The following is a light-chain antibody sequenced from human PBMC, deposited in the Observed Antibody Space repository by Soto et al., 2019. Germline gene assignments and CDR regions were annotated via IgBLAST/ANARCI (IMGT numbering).Light chain of an antibody. CDR1: SSDVGGYKY. V-gene: IGLV2-14*01. J-gene: IGLJ2*01. CDR3: SSYTSSNTLVV. CDR2: EVS. Sequence: QSALTQPASVSGSPGQSITISCTGTSSDVGGYKYVSWYQQHPGKAPKLMIYEVSNRPSGVSNRFSGSKSGNTASLTISGLQAEDDAEYYCSSYTSSNTLVVFGGGTKLTVL.